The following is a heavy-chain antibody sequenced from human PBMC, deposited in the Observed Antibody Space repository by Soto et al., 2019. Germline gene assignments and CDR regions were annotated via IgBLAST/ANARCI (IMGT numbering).Heavy chain of an antibody. CDR1: GFTFSSYG. CDR2: ISYDGSNK. CDR3: AIPGAQYSSSSTNNY. V-gene: IGHV3-30*03. J-gene: IGHJ4*02. Sequence: GGSLRLSCAASGFTFSSYGMHWVRQAPGKGLEWVAVISYDGSNKYYADYVKGRFTISRDNSKNTLYLQMNSLRAEDTAVYYCAIPGAQYSSSSTNNYWGQGTLVTVSS. D-gene: IGHD6-6*01.